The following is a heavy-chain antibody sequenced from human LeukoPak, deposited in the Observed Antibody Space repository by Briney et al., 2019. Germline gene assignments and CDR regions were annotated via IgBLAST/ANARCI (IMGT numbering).Heavy chain of an antibody. CDR3: AKGGYGDYVGY. CDR1: GFTFSSYV. J-gene: IGHJ4*02. CDR2: ISGSGGST. V-gene: IGHV3-23*01. Sequence: PGGSLRLSCAASGFTFSSYVVSWVRQAPGKGLEWVSAISGSGGSTYYADSVKGRLTISRDNSKNTLYLQMNSLRAEDTAVYYCAKGGYGDYVGYWGQGTLVTVSS. D-gene: IGHD4-17*01.